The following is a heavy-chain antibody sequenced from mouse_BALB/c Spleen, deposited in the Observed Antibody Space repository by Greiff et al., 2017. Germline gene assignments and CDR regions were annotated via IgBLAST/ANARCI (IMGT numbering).Heavy chain of an antibody. V-gene: IGHV5-6-3*01. D-gene: IGHD1-2*01. Sequence: EVQVVESGGGLVQPGGSLKLSCAASGFTFSSYGMSWVRQTPDKRLELVATINSNGGSTYYPDSVKGRFTISRDNAKNTLYLQMSSLKSEDTAMYYCARENYGYLFDYWGQGTTLTVSS. J-gene: IGHJ2*01. CDR2: INSNGGST. CDR1: GFTFSSYG. CDR3: ARENYGYLFDY.